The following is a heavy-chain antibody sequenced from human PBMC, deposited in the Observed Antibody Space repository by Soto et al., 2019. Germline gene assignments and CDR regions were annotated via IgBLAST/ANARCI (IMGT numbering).Heavy chain of an antibody. CDR1: GYTFTXYA. V-gene: IGHV1-3*01. CDR2: INGGNGNT. CDR3: ESAYCISSSCPPYYGMDV. J-gene: IGHJ6*02. Sequence: ASVKVSCKASGYTFTXYAMXWVRQAPGQRLEWMGWINGGNGNTKYSQKFQGRVTITRDTSASTAYMELSSLRSEDTAVYYWESAYCISSSCPPYYGMDVWGQGTTVTVSS. D-gene: IGHD2-2*01.